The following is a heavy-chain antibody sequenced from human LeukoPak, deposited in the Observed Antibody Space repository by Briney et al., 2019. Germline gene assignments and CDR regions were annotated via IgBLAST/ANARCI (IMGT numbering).Heavy chain of an antibody. Sequence: GGSLSLSCAASGFSFSTYSMNWVRQAPGKGLEWVGRIKSKTDGGTTEYVAPVKGRFTISRDDSKNTLYLQMNSLKIEDAAVYYCTTGTWGSFDIWGQGTIVTVSS. V-gene: IGHV3-15*01. D-gene: IGHD3-16*01. CDR2: IKSKTDGGTT. CDR1: GFSFSTYS. CDR3: TTGTWGSFDI. J-gene: IGHJ3*02.